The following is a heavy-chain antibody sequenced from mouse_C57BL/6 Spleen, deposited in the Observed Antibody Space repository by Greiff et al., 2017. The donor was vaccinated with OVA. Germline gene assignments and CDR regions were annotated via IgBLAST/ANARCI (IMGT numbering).Heavy chain of an antibody. D-gene: IGHD2-5*01. CDR3: ARPYYSNYGGFFDY. Sequence: VQLQQSGPELVKPGASVKIPCKASGYTFTDYNMDWVKQSHGKSLEWIGDINPNNGGTIYNQKFKGKATLTVDKSSSTAYMELRSLTSEDTAVYYCARPYYSNYGGFFDYWGQGTTLTVS. CDR1: GYTFTDYN. CDR2: INPNNGGT. J-gene: IGHJ2*01. V-gene: IGHV1-18*01.